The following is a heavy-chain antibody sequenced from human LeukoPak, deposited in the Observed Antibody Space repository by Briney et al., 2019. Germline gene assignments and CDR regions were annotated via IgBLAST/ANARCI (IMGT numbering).Heavy chain of an antibody. CDR3: ARDSSDYDFWSGYLEDWFDP. Sequence: ASETLSLTCTVSGGSISSYYWSWIRQPAGKGLEWIGRIYTSGSTNYNPSLKSRVTMSVDTSKNQFSLKLSSVTVADTAVYYCARDSSDYDFWSGYLEDWFDPWGQGTLVTVSS. J-gene: IGHJ5*02. CDR2: IYTSGST. D-gene: IGHD3-3*01. CDR1: GGSISSYY. V-gene: IGHV4-4*07.